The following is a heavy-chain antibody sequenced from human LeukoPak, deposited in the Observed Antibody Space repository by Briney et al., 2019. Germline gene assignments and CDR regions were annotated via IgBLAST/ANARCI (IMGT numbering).Heavy chain of an antibody. J-gene: IGHJ1*01. CDR2: ISDST. CDR3: AKDLPKITIFGAFHR. Sequence: GGSLRLSCAASGFTFSSYVMSWVRQAPGKGLEWVSTISDSTYYADSVKGRFTISRDDSKNTLYLQMNSLRAEDTAVYYCAKDLPKITIFGAFHRWGQGTLVTVSS. V-gene: IGHV3-23*01. CDR1: GFTFSSYV. D-gene: IGHD3-3*01.